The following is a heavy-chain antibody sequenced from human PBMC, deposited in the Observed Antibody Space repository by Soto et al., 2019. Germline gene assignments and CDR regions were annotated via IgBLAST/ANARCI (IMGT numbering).Heavy chain of an antibody. V-gene: IGHV1-8*01. CDR2: MNPNSGQT. J-gene: IGHJ5*02. D-gene: IGHD2-2*01. Sequence: QVQLVQSGAEVKKPGASVKVSCKASGYTFTSHDINWMRQATGQGLEWMGWMNPNSGQTNYAQKYQGRVTMTRDTSRSTAYMELTNLISEDPAIYYCASDWGTTWGQGTLVTVSS. CDR3: ASDWGTT. CDR1: GYTFTSHD.